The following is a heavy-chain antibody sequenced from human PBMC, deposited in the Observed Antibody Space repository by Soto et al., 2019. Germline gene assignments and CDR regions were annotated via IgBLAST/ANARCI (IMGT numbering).Heavy chain of an antibody. CDR2: ITSSGSST. J-gene: IGHJ4*02. V-gene: IGHV3-23*01. CDR1: GFTLSSYA. CDR3: ATQWFAATLFY. Sequence: GGSLRLSCAGSGFTLSSYAMNWVRQAPGKGLEWVSVITSSGSSTNYADSVRGRFTISRDISKNTLYLQMNSLRAEDTALYYSATQWFAATLFYWGQGTLVTVSS. D-gene: IGHD2-15*01.